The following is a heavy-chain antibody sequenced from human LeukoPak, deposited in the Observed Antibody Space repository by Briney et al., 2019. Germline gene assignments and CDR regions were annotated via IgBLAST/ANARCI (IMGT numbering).Heavy chain of an antibody. D-gene: IGHD3-16*01. CDR3: ARDYEEVGFDY. CDR2: IKSKTDGGTT. J-gene: IGHJ4*02. V-gene: IGHV3-15*01. CDR1: GFTFSNAW. Sequence: GGSLRLSCAASGFTFSNAWMSWVRQAPGKGLEWVGRIKSKTDGGTTDYAAPVKGRFTISRDDSKNTLYLQMNSLKTEDTAVYYCARDYEEVGFDYWGQGTLVTVSS.